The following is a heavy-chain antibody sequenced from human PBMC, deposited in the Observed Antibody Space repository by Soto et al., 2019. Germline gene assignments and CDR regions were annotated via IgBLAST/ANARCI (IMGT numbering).Heavy chain of an antibody. J-gene: IGHJ4*02. CDR3: ATDSKAAAGTGHLTLDLFDY. V-gene: IGHV1-24*01. Sequence: GASVKVSCKVSGYTLTELSMHWVRQAPGKGLEWMGGFDPEDGETIYAQKFQGRVTMTEDTSTDTAYMELSSLRSEDTAVYYCATDSKAAAGTGHLTLDLFDYWGQGTLVTVSS. D-gene: IGHD6-13*01. CDR2: FDPEDGET. CDR1: GYTLTELS.